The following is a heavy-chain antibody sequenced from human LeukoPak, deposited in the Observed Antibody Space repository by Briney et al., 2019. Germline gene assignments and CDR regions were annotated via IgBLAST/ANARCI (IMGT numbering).Heavy chain of an antibody. CDR1: GYTFTGYY. Sequence: ASVKVSCEASGYTFTGYYMHWVRQAPGQGLEWMGWINPNSGGTNYAQKFQGRVTMTRDTSISTAYMELSRLRSDDTAVYYCARDEKQPYYYYYGMDVWGQGTTVTVSS. J-gene: IGHJ6*02. D-gene: IGHD6-13*01. CDR3: ARDEKQPYYYYYGMDV. CDR2: INPNSGGT. V-gene: IGHV1-2*02.